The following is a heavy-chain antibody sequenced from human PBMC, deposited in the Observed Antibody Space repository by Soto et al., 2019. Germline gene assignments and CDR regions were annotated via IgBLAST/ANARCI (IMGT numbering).Heavy chain of an antibody. CDR1: GFTVDSNY. Sequence: GGSLRLSCAASGFTVDSNYMSWVRQAPGKGLEWVSVIYSGGGTYYADSVKGRFTISRDNSKNTLYLQMNSLRAEDTAVYYCARGYDFWSGIRNYYYYGMDVWGQGTTVTVSS. D-gene: IGHD3-3*01. J-gene: IGHJ6*02. CDR3: ARGYDFWSGIRNYYYYGMDV. CDR2: IYSGGGT. V-gene: IGHV3-53*05.